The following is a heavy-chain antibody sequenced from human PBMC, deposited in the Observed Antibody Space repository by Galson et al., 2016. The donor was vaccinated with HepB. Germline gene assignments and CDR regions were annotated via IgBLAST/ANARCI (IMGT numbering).Heavy chain of an antibody. J-gene: IGHJ6*02. CDR3: ARNNGLRSDPIAAYYYYGMDV. Sequence: SETLSLTCAVSGASITSSSFYWGWIRQPPGKGLEWIGSIYYSGTTYYNASLKSRVTISIDTSKNQFSLKLNSVTAADTAVYYCARNNGLRSDPIAAYYYYGMDVWGQGTTATVSS. CDR1: GASITSSSFY. D-gene: IGHD6-25*01. CDR2: IYYSGTT. V-gene: IGHV4-39*07.